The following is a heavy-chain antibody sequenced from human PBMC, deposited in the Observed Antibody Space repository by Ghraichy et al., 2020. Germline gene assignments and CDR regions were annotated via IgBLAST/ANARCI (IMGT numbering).Heavy chain of an antibody. Sequence: LNISCAASGFTFSSYSMNWVRQAPGKGLEWVSSISSSSSYIYYADSVKGRFTISRDNAKNSLYLQMNSLRAEDTAVYYCARDLHERLVTAPSWVDYWGQGTLVTVSS. CDR2: ISSSSSYI. D-gene: IGHD2-21*02. CDR1: GFTFSSYS. J-gene: IGHJ4*02. V-gene: IGHV3-21*01. CDR3: ARDLHERLVTAPSWVDY.